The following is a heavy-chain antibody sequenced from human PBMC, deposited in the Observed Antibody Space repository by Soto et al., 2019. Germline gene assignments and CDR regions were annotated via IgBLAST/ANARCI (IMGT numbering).Heavy chain of an antibody. CDR2: VSASGLNT. Sequence: EVQLLESGGKLVQPGGSLTLSCAASGFTFSTYAMAWVRQAPGKGLEWVSGVSASGLNTDYADPVKGRFYISRDNSKNTVSLHINSLRAEATALYYCAKDRPRSTSGYFLDYWGQGTPVTVSS. CDR3: AKDRPRSTSGYFLDY. J-gene: IGHJ4*02. D-gene: IGHD1-1*01. V-gene: IGHV3-23*01. CDR1: GFTFSTYA.